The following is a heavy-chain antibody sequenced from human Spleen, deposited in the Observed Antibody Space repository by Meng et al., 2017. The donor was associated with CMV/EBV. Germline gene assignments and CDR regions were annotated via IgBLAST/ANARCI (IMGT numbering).Heavy chain of an antibody. CDR3: ARGLGYCNSATCYSYFYYAMDV. CDR2: IYQRGSP. D-gene: IGHD2-2*01. CDR1: GGSLSVHS. V-gene: IGHV4-34*01. Sequence: SETLSLTCAVYGGSLSVHSWSWIRQPPGQGLEWIGDIYQRGSPNYNSSLKSRVTISLDTSRNQFSLNLKSLTAADGAVYFCARGLGYCNSATCYSYFYYAMDVWGQGTTVTVSS. J-gene: IGHJ6*02.